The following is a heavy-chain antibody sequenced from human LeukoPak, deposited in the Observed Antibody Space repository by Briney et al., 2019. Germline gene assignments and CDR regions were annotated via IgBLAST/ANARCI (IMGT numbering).Heavy chain of an antibody. J-gene: IGHJ4*02. CDR2: INPGGGST. CDR1: GYTFTTYY. CDR3: ARVGGELLPLDY. Sequence: ASVKVSCKASGYTFTTYYMHWVRQAPGQGLEWMGIINPGGGSTSYAQKLQGRVTMTTDTSTSTAYMELRSLRSDDTAVYYCARVGGELLPLDYWGQGTLVTVSS. D-gene: IGHD2-15*01. V-gene: IGHV1-46*01.